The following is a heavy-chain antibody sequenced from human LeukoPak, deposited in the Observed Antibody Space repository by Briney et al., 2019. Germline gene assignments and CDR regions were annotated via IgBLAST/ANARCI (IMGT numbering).Heavy chain of an antibody. Sequence: WASVKVSCKASGYTFTGYYMHWVRQAPGQGLEWMGWINPNSGGTNYAQKFQGRVTMTRDTSISTAYMELSRLRSDDTAVYYCARDRDSSGPYYFDYWGQGTLVTVSS. CDR2: INPNSGGT. CDR1: GYTFTGYY. CDR3: ARDRDSSGPYYFDY. D-gene: IGHD3-22*01. J-gene: IGHJ4*02. V-gene: IGHV1-2*02.